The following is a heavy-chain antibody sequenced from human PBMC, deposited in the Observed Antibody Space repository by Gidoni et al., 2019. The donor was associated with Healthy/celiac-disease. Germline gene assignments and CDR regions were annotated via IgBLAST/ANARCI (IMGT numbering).Heavy chain of an antibody. CDR2: IYYSGST. CDR1: GGSISSYY. J-gene: IGHJ4*02. D-gene: IGHD4-17*01. V-gene: IGHV4-59*08. Sequence: QVQLQESGPGLVKPSETLSLPCTVSGGSISSYYWSWIRQPPGKGLEWIGYIYYSGSTNYNPSLKSRVTISVDTSKNQFSLKLSSVTAADTAVYYCARHDYGDYAGWVGGQGTLVTVSS. CDR3: ARHDYGDYAGWV.